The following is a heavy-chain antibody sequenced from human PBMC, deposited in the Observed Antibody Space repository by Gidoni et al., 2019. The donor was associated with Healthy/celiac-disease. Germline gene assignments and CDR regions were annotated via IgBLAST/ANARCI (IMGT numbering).Heavy chain of an antibody. J-gene: IGHJ5*02. CDR2: INSDGSST. V-gene: IGHV3-74*01. Sequence: EVQLVESGGGLVQPGGSLRLSCASSGFTFIRYWMHWVRQAPGKGLGWVSRINSDGSSTSYADSVKGRFTISRDNAKNTLYLQMNSLRAEDTAVYYCARDLGAAAAPLFGFDPWGQGTLVTVSS. CDR1: GFTFIRYW. D-gene: IGHD6-13*01. CDR3: ARDLGAAAAPLFGFDP.